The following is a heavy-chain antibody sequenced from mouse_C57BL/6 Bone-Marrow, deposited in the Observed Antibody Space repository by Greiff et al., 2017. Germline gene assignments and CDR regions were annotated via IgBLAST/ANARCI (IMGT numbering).Heavy chain of an antibody. J-gene: IGHJ1*03. D-gene: IGHD1-1*01. CDR2: INPYNGGT. V-gene: IGHV1-19*01. CDR3: ARLTTVVATYWYFDV. CDR1: GYTFTDYY. Sequence: VQLQQSGPVLVKPGASVKMSCKASGYTFTDYYMNWVKQSHGKSLEWIGVINPYNGGTSYNQKFKGKATLTVDKSSSTAYMELNSLTSEDSAVYYCARLTTVVATYWYFDVWGTGTTVTVSS.